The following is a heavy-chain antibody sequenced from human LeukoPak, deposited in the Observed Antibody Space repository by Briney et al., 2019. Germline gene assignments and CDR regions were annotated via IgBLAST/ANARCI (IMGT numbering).Heavy chain of an antibody. CDR2: INHSGST. CDR1: GGSFSGYY. CDR3: AMTGARIAVAA. Sequence: SETLSLTCAVYGGSFSGYYWSWIRQPPGKGLEWIGEINHSGSTNYNPSLESRVTISVDTSKNQFSLKLSSVTAADTAVYYCAMTGARIAVAAWGQGTLVTVSS. D-gene: IGHD6-19*01. J-gene: IGHJ5*02. V-gene: IGHV4-34*01.